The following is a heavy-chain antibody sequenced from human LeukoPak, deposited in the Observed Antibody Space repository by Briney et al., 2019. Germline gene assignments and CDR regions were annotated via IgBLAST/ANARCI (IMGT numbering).Heavy chain of an antibody. J-gene: IGHJ3*02. CDR1: GYTFTSYA. D-gene: IGHD3-22*01. CDR2: INAGNGNT. V-gene: IGHV1-3*03. CDR3: ARDRAYYYDSSGYYRNDAFDI. Sequence: RASVKVSCKASGYTFTSYAMHWVRQAPGQRLEWMGWINAGNGNTKYSQEFQGRVTITRDTSASTAYMELSSLRSEDMAVYYCARDRAYYYDSSGYYRNDAFDIWGQGTMVTVSS.